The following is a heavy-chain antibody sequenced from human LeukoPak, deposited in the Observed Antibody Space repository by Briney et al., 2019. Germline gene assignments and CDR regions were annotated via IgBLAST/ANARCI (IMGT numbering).Heavy chain of an antibody. V-gene: IGHV1-2*05. CDR3: ERAFGRKGYYYVMDV. CDR1: GYTFTGYY. D-gene: IGHD3-16*01. Sequence: ASVKVSCKASGYTFTGYYMHWVRQAPVQGLEWMGRINPNSGGTNYAQKFQGRVTMTKDTSISNAYMELSRLRSDDTDVYYCERAFGRKGYYYVMDVWGQGTTVTVSS. CDR2: INPNSGGT. J-gene: IGHJ6*02.